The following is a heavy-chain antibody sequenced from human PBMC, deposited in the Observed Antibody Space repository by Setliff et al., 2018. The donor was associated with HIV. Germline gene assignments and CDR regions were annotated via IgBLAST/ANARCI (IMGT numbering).Heavy chain of an antibody. J-gene: IGHJ6*03. D-gene: IGHD6-19*01. V-gene: IGHV6-1*01. Sequence: SHTLSLTCAISGDSVSSNSAAWNWIKQSPSRGLEWLGRTYYKPKWYNDYAVSVKSRITSNPDTSKSQLSLPLSSVTPEDTAVYYCASGAVAATGHYYNYYMDVWGKGTTVTVSS. CDR2: TYYKPKWYN. CDR3: ASGAVAATGHYYNYYMDV. CDR1: GDSVSSNSAA.